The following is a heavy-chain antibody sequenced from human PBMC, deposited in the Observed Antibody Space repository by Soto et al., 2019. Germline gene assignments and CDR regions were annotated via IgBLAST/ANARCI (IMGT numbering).Heavy chain of an antibody. J-gene: IGHJ4*02. CDR3: TLYDFWSGYPDY. D-gene: IGHD3-3*01. Sequence: GGSLRLSCAASGFTFSDYYMSWIRQAPGKGLEWVSYISSSGSTIYYADSVKGRFTISRDNAKNSLYLQMNGLRAEDTAVYYCTLYDFWSGYPDYWGQGTLVTVSS. CDR1: GFTFSDYY. CDR2: ISSSGSTI. V-gene: IGHV3-11*01.